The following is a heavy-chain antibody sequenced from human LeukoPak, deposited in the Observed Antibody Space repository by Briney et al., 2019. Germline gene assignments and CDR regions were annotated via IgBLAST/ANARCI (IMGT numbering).Heavy chain of an antibody. CDR3: ARDRGGSHYDY. CDR2: ISSSSSYI. Sequence: GRSLRLSCAASGFTFSSYGMHWVRQAPGKGLEWVSSISSSSSYIYYADSVKGRFTISRDNAKNSLYLQMNSLRAEDTAVYYCARDRGGSHYDYWGQGTLVAVSS. CDR1: GFTFSSYG. D-gene: IGHD1-26*01. V-gene: IGHV3-21*01. J-gene: IGHJ4*02.